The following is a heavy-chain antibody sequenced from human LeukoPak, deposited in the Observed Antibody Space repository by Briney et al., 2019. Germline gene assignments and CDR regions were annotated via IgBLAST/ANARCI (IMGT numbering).Heavy chain of an antibody. CDR3: AGQRRVIGPNWFGP. J-gene: IGHJ5*02. D-gene: IGHD2/OR15-2a*01. V-gene: IGHV4-39*01. CDR1: GGSISSSHYY. CDR2: IYYSGNT. Sequence: PSETLSLTCTVSGGSISSSHYYWGWVRQPPGKGLEWIGSIYYSGNTYYNPSLKSRVTMSVDTSMNQFSLKLNSVTAADTAVYYCAGQRRVIGPNWFGPWGQGTLVTVSS.